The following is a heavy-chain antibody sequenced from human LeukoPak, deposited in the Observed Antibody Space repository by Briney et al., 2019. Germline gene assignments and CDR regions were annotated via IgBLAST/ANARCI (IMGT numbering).Heavy chain of an antibody. Sequence: PGGSLRLSCAASGFTFSSYWMSWVRQAPGKGLEWVANIKQDGSEKYYVDSVKGRFTISRDNAKNSLYLQMNSLRAEDTAVYYCARGAPYDYVWGSPIFDYWGQGTLVTVSS. J-gene: IGHJ4*02. D-gene: IGHD3-16*01. V-gene: IGHV3-7*03. CDR1: GFTFSSYW. CDR2: IKQDGSEK. CDR3: ARGAPYDYVWGSPIFDY.